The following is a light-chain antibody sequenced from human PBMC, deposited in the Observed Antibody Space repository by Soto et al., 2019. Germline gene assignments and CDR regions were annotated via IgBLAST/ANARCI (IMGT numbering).Light chain of an antibody. Sequence: EVVLTQSHGILTLSPGKGATLSCRASQSVVPSYLAWYQQKYGQSPRLLIYGALYRAPGIPDRFSGSGSGTDFTLSINRLEPEDFAVYYCQYYDESMWTFGQGTKVDSK. V-gene: IGKV3-20*01. CDR1: QSVVPSY. CDR3: QYYDESMWT. CDR2: GAL. J-gene: IGKJ1*01.